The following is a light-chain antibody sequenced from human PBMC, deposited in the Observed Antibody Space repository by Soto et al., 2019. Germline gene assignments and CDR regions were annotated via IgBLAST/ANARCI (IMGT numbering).Light chain of an antibody. V-gene: IGKV3-20*01. J-gene: IGKJ2*01. Sequence: EIVLTQSPGTLYLSPGERATLSCRASQSVSSNYLAWYQQKRGQAPRLLIYAASARATGIPDRFSGSGSGTDFTLTISRLEPEDFAVYFCQLYGSSPPRYTFAQGNKLEIK. CDR3: QLYGSSPPRYT. CDR1: QSVSSNY. CDR2: AAS.